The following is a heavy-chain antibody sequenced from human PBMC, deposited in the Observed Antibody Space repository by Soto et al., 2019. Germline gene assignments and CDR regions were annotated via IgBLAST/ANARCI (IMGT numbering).Heavy chain of an antibody. V-gene: IGHV1-3*01. CDR2: INAGNGNT. J-gene: IGHJ6*02. Sequence: XSVKVSCKASGYTFTSYAMHWVRQAPVQRLEWMGWINAGNGNTKYSQKFQGRVTITRDTSASTAYMELSSLRSEDTAVYYCASPYCTNGVCYYYYGMDVWGQGTTVTVSS. CDR3: ASPYCTNGVCYYYYGMDV. CDR1: GYTFTSYA. D-gene: IGHD2-8*01.